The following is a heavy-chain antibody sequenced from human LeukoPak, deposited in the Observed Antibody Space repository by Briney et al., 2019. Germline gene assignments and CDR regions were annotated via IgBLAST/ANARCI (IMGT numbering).Heavy chain of an antibody. CDR2: IIPIFGTA. V-gene: IGHV1-69*06. D-gene: IGHD4-17*01. CDR1: GGTFSSYA. J-gene: IGHJ6*03. Sequence: GASVKVSCKASGGTFSSYAISWVRQAPGQGLEWMGGIIPIFGTANYAQKFQGRVTITADKSTSTAYMELSSLRSEDTAVYYCARGYGDYQNYYYYMDVWGKGTTVTISS. CDR3: ARGYGDYQNYYYYMDV.